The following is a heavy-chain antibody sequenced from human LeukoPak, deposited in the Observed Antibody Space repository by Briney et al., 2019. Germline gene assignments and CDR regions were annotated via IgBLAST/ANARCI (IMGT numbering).Heavy chain of an antibody. CDR2: IKPDGSEK. J-gene: IGHJ5*01. CDR3: VRGGTYWTVS. V-gene: IGHV3-7*03. CDR1: GFVFSASY. Sequence: GGSLRLSCAASGFVFSASYMSWVRKAPGKGLEWVATIKPDGSEKYHVDSVSGRFTISRDNTNDSLFLQMSSLRVDDTAVYYCVRGGTYWTVSWGQGTLVNVS.